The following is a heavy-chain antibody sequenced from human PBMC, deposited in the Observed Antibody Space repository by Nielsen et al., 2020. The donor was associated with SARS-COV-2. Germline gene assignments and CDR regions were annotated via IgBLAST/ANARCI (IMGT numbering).Heavy chain of an antibody. CDR2: IFYRGNT. CDR3: ARGGYNIYDFDY. V-gene: IGHV4-61*01. J-gene: IGHJ4*02. D-gene: IGHD5-24*01. Sequence: SETLSLTCIVSGGSISTGSHYWSWIRQPPGKGLEWIGYIFYRGNTNYNPSLKSRVTISVDTSKNQFSLNLTSVTAADTAMYYCARGGYNIYDFDYWGQGTLVTVSS. CDR1: GGSISTGSHY.